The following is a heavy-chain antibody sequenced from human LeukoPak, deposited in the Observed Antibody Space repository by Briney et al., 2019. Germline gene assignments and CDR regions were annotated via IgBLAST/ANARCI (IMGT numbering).Heavy chain of an antibody. V-gene: IGHV3-48*02. CDR2: ISTSSDTK. CDR3: ATEIPYSGAFEI. J-gene: IGHJ3*02. CDR1: GFTFSTYA. D-gene: IGHD1-26*01. Sequence: GGSLRLSCATSGFTFSTYAMNWVRQAPRKGLEWVSYISTSSDTKYYADSVKGRFTISRDNAKNSLYLQMNSLRDEDTAVYYCATEIPYSGAFEIWGQGTMVSVSS.